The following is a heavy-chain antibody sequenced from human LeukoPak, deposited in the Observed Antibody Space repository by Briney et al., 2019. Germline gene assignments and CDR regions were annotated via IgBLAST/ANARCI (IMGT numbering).Heavy chain of an antibody. CDR2: ISSSGITI. CDR1: AFTLSDYY. D-gene: IGHD3-9*01. CDR3: AITIVGFDS. Sequence: GGSLRLSWAPAAFTLSDYYMSWVRHAPGEWREWVSYISSSGITIYYAESVKGRFTISRDNAKNSLYLQMNSLRAEDTAVYYCAITIVGFDSWGQGTLVTVSS. V-gene: IGHV3-11*01. J-gene: IGHJ5*01.